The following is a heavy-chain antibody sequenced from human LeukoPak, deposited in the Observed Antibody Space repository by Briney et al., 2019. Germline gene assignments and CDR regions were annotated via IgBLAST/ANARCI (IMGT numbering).Heavy chain of an antibody. V-gene: IGHV3-11*06. Sequence: PVGSLRLSCAASGVTFCDDYMSSICDAPGKGPEWVSYISSSSNYTNYAESVKGRFTISRDNTKTSLYLQMTSLRAEDTAGYYCARGPVDRVATITWYFDLWGRGTLVTVSS. CDR2: ISSSSNYT. CDR1: GVTFCDDY. CDR3: ARGPVDRVATITWYFDL. J-gene: IGHJ2*01. D-gene: IGHD5-12*01.